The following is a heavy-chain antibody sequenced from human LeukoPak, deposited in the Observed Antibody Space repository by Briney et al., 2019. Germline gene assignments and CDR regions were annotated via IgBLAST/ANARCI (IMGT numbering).Heavy chain of an antibody. CDR1: GFIFADTW. V-gene: IGHV3-15*07. Sequence: LGGTLRLFCEASGFIFADTWMNWVRGAPGRGLVCGGLIRRKTDTGTTDYAAPVKGRFTISRDDSKNTLYLQMNGLKTEDTAVYYCTTQQGSWALNYWGQGVLVTVSS. D-gene: IGHD7-27*01. CDR3: TTQQGSWALNY. J-gene: IGHJ4*02. CDR2: IRRKTDTGTT.